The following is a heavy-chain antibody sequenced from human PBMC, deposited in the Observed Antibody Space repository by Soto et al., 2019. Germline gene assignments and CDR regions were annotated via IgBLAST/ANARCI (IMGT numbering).Heavy chain of an antibody. CDR3: ARELYYYGSGSYYNAPRFDP. D-gene: IGHD3-10*01. Sequence: PSETLALTCTVSGGSMSICDYYWSWISQPPGKGLEWIGYIYYSGSTYYSPSLKSRVTISVDTPKNQFSLKLSSVTAADTAVYYCARELYYYGSGSYYNAPRFDPWGQGTLVTVYS. V-gene: IGHV4-30-4*01. CDR2: IYYSGST. CDR1: GGSMSICDYY. J-gene: IGHJ5*02.